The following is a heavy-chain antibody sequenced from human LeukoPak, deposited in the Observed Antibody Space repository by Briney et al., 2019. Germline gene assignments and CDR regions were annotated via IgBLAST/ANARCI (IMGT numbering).Heavy chain of an antibody. J-gene: IGHJ4*02. CDR3: ASGYCSSTSCHGNFDY. CDR1: GVSISSADYY. D-gene: IGHD2-2*01. Sequence: SQNLSLNCTVSGVSISSADYYWSWIRQPPGKGLEWIGYIYHSGNTYYNPSLKSRVTISVDTSKNQFSLKLSSVTAADTAVYYCASGYCSSTSCHGNFDYWGQGTLVTVSS. CDR2: IYHSGNT. V-gene: IGHV4-30-4*01.